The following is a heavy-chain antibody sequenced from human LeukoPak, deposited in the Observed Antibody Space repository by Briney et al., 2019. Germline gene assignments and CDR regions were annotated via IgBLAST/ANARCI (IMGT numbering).Heavy chain of an antibody. D-gene: IGHD6-13*01. J-gene: IGHJ5*02. CDR1: GFIFSSYS. Sequence: GGSLRLSCAASGFIFSSYSMNWVRQAPGKGLEWVSSISSSSSYIYYADSVKGRFTISRDNAKNSLYLQMNSLRAEDTALYYCAKEAYSSSWHLGLGGPNWFDPWGQGTLVTVSS. V-gene: IGHV3-21*04. CDR2: ISSSSSYI. CDR3: AKEAYSSSWHLGLGGPNWFDP.